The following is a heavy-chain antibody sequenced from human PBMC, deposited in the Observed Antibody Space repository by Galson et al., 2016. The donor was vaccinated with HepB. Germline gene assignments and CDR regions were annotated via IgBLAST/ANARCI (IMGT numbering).Heavy chain of an antibody. D-gene: IGHD4-11*01. J-gene: IGHJ4*02. Sequence: SLRLSCAASGFTFSSYSMNWVRQTPGKGLEWVSYITSSYTIYYADSVKGRFTIPRDNAKNSLYLQMNSLRDEDTAMYYCARVTTPFLNCDSWGQGTLVTVSS. CDR3: ARVTTPFLNCDS. V-gene: IGHV3-48*02. CDR1: GFTFSSYS. CDR2: ITSSYTI.